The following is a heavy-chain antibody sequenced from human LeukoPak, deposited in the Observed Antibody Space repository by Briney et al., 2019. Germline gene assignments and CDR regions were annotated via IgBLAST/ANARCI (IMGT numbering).Heavy chain of an antibody. V-gene: IGHV4-38-2*02. CDR2: IYHSGST. CDR3: ARAAAGLYYYYYMDV. Sequence: KPSETLSLTCTVSGYSISSGYYWGWIRQPPGKGLERIGSIYHSGSTYYNPSLKSRVTISVDTSKNQFSLKLSSVTAADTAVYYCARAAAGLYYYYYMDVWGKGTTVTVSS. CDR1: GYSISSGYY. J-gene: IGHJ6*03. D-gene: IGHD6-25*01.